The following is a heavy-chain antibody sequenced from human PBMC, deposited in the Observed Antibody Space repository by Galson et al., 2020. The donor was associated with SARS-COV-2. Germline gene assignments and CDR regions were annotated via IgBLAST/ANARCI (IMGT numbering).Heavy chain of an antibody. D-gene: IGHD3-3*01. J-gene: IGHJ3*01. V-gene: IGHV3-7*01. CDR3: AREVSWRADL. CDR1: GFGFSGSW. CDR2: IQPDGSAT. Sequence: QLGESLKISCTASGFGFSGSWMTWVRQAPGKGLQCVAKIQPDGSATFYVDSVRGRFTISRDNAENSLSLQMNSLRVEDTAVYYCAREVSWRADLWGLGTLVTVSS.